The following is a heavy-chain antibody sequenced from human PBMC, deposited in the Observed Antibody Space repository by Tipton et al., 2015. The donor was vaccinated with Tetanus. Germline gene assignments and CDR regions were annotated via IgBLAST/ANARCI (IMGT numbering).Heavy chain of an antibody. CDR1: GGSISNYY. CDR3: ARSHVFRLTLFGEEIPRSGRFDP. D-gene: IGHD3-3*01. V-gene: IGHV4-59*01. CDR2: IYYSGET. Sequence: TLSLTCTVSGGSISNYYWNWIRQSPGKGLEWLGNIYYSGETDYNPSLQSRATISLDTAKNHFSLRLNSVTAADTAVYYCARSHVFRLTLFGEEIPRSGRFDPWGQGTLVTVSS. J-gene: IGHJ5*02.